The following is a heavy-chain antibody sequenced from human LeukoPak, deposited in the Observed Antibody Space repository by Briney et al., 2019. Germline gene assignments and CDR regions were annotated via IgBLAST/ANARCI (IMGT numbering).Heavy chain of an antibody. CDR1: GFTFTNYA. CDR2: ISYDGTNK. J-gene: IGHJ5*02. CDR3: ARDSTMFYYDSRGYQNWFDH. V-gene: IGHV3-30-3*01. D-gene: IGHD3-22*01. Sequence: PGGSLRLSCAASGFTFTNYAMHWARQAPGKGLEWVALISYDGTNKYYADSVKGRIIISRDSSENTVNLQMDRLRPDDTAVYYCARDSTMFYYDSRGYQNWFDHWGQGTLVTVSS.